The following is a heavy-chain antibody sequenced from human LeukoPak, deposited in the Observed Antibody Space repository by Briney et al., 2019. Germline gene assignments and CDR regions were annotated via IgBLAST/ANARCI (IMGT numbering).Heavy chain of an antibody. D-gene: IGHD6-13*01. J-gene: IGHJ4*02. CDR2: IVVGSGNT. Sequence: SVKVSCKASGFTFTSSAMQWVRQARGQRLEWIGWIVVGSGNTNYAQKFQERVTITRDMSTSTAYMELSSLRSEDTAVYYCAVSGIAAAGKGEVGFGYWGQGTLVTVSS. CDR1: GFTFTSSA. CDR3: AVSGIAAAGKGEVGFGY. V-gene: IGHV1-58*02.